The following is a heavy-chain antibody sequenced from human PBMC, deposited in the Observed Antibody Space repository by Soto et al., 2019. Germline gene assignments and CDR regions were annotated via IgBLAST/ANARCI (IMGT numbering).Heavy chain of an antibody. CDR3: AREGSNYYFDL. Sequence: QVQLVESGGGVVQPGRSLRLSCAASGFTFSTYTMHWVRQAPGKGLEGVAIISYDGSNKHYADSVKGRFTISRDNSKNTLYLQMSSLRPEDTAVYYCAREGSNYYFDLWGRGTLVTVSS. V-gene: IGHV3-30-3*01. D-gene: IGHD1-7*01. J-gene: IGHJ2*01. CDR1: GFTFSTYT. CDR2: ISYDGSNK.